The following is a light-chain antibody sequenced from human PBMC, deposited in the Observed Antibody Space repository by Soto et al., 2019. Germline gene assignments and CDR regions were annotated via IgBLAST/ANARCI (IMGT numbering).Light chain of an antibody. CDR3: TSWTTSTTMI. V-gene: IGLV2-14*03. CDR1: SSDIGAYNF. J-gene: IGLJ2*01. CDR2: DVN. Sequence: QSVLTQPASGSGSHGQSSTISCTGTSSDIGAYNFVSWYQQHPGKAPKLMLYDVNIRPSGVSNRFSGSKSGNTASLTISGLQAEDEADYYCTSWTTSTTMIFGGGTKVTVL.